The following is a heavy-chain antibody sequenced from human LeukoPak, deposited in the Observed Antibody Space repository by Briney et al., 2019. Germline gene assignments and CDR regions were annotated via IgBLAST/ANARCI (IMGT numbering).Heavy chain of an antibody. D-gene: IGHD2-2*01. CDR3: ARRTYCSSTSCYYFDY. J-gene: IGHJ4*02. CDR1: GYSFTSYW. V-gene: IGHV5-51*01. CDR2: IYPGDSDT. Sequence: GEFLKISCKGSGYSFTSYWIGWVRQMPGKGLEWMGIIYPGDSDTRYSPSFQGQVTISADKSISTAYLQWSSLKASDTAMYYCARRTYCSSTSCYYFDYWGQGTLVTVSS.